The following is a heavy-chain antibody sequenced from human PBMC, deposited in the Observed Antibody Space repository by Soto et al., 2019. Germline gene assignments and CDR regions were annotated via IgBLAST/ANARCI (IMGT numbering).Heavy chain of an antibody. Sequence: PSETLSLTCAVSGASISGGGHSWNWIRQPPGTGLEWIGYVHHTGSTNYNPSLKSRVTISVDTSKNQFSLKLSSVTAADTAVYYCARGFGWLVARDYYYYGMDVWGQGTTVTVSS. CDR2: VHHTGST. CDR1: GASISGGGHS. J-gene: IGHJ6*02. CDR3: ARGFGWLVARDYYYYGMDV. D-gene: IGHD6-19*01. V-gene: IGHV4-30-2*02.